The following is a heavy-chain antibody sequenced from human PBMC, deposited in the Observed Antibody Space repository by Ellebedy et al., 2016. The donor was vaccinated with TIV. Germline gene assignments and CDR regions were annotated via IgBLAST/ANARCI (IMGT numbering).Heavy chain of an antibody. V-gene: IGHV3-23*01. CDR3: AKGLGPYATAPDY. D-gene: IGHD3-16*01. CDR1: EFTFSNYG. J-gene: IGHJ4*02. CDR2: LRDSGDTT. Sequence: PGGSLRLSCIVSEFTFSNYGMSWVRQSPGKGLEWVSALRDSGDTTYYAESVKGRFTISRDNSKNTLYLQMDSLRVDDTAMYYCAKGLGPYATAPDYWGQGNLVTVSS.